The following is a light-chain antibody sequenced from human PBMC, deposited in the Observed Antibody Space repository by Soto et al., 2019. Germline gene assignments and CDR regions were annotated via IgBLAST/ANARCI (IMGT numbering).Light chain of an antibody. Sequence: QSALTQPRSVSGSPGQSVTISCTGASSDVGRFESVSWYQQHPGEAPKVVVYDITKRPSGVPDRFSGSKSGNTASLTISGLQAEDEADYYCCSYAGIYSYVFGTGTKVTVL. CDR1: SSDVGRFES. CDR3: CSYAGIYSYV. CDR2: DIT. V-gene: IGLV2-11*01. J-gene: IGLJ1*01.